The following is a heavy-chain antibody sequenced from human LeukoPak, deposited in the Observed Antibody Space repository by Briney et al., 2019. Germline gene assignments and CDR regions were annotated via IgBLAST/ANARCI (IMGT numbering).Heavy chain of an antibody. J-gene: IGHJ5*02. CDR3: ARDNYDFWSGSPGWFDP. Sequence: SETLSLTCTVSGGSISSYYWSWIRQPPGKGLEWIGYIYYSGSTNYNPSLKSRVTISVDTSKNQFSLKLSSVTAADTAVYYCARDNYDFWSGSPGWFDPWGQGTLVTVSS. V-gene: IGHV4-59*01. CDR2: IYYSGST. D-gene: IGHD3-3*01. CDR1: GGSISSYY.